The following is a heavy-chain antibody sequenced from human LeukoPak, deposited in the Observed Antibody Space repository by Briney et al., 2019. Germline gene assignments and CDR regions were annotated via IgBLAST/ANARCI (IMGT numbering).Heavy chain of an antibody. V-gene: IGHV1-69*13. CDR2: IIPIFGTA. D-gene: IGHD5-24*01. J-gene: IGHJ4*02. CDR1: GGTFSSYA. CDR3: AGVLAQLEKWYFDY. Sequence: ASVKVSCKASGGTFSSYAISWVRQAPGQGLEWMGGIIPIFGTANYAQKFQGRVTITADESTSTAYMELSSLRSEDTAVYYCAGVLAQLEKWYFDYWGQGTLVTVSS.